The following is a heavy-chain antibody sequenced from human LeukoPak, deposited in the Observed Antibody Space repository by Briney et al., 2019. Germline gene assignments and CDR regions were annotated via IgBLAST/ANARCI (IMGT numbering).Heavy chain of an antibody. V-gene: IGHV4-61*02. CDR2: IYSGGHT. D-gene: IGHD5-18*01. Sequence: SQTLSLTCNVSGGSINSGSFYWSWIRQPAGKGLEWTGRIYSGGHTNYNPSLKSRVTVSADTSKNQFSLNLSSVTAADTAVYYCARSRGFSYGFNFDYWGQGTPVTVSS. CDR1: GGSINSGSFY. CDR3: ARSRGFSYGFNFDY. J-gene: IGHJ4*02.